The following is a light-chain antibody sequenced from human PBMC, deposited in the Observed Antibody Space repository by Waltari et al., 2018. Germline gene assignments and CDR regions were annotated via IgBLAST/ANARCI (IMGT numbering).Light chain of an antibody. Sequence: EIVMTQSPATLSVSPGERATLSCRASQSVSSNLPWYQQKPGQAPRLLIYGASTRATGIPARFSGSGSGTEFTLTISSLQSEDFAVYYCQQYNNWPPMYTFGQGTKLEIK. CDR2: GAS. CDR3: QQYNNWPPMYT. V-gene: IGKV3-15*01. CDR1: QSVSSN. J-gene: IGKJ2*01.